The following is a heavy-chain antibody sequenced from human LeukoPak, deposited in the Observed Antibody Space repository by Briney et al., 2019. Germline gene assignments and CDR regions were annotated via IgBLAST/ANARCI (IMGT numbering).Heavy chain of an antibody. J-gene: IGHJ3*02. D-gene: IGHD3-16*02. Sequence: PSETLSLTCTVSGGSISSYYWSWIRQPPGKGLEWIGYIYYSGSTNYNPSLKSRVTISVDTSKNQFSLKLSSVTAADTAVYYCARYTSLYDYVWGSYRYPTQGAFDIWGQGTMVTVSS. CDR2: IYYSGST. CDR1: GGSISSYY. V-gene: IGHV4-59*01. CDR3: ARYTSLYDYVWGSYRYPTQGAFDI.